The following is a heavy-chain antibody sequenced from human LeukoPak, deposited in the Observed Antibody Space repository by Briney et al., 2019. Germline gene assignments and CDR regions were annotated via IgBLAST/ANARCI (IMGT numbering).Heavy chain of an antibody. CDR3: AKDISPFLSYMDV. CDR1: GFIFDDYA. CDR2: ISWNSGSI. D-gene: IGHD2/OR15-2a*01. Sequence: PGGSLRLSCAASGFIFDDYAMHWVRQAPGKGLEWVSGISWNSGSIAYADSVKGRFTISRDNAKNSLYLQMNSLRVEDTALYYCAKDISPFLSYMDVWGKGTTVIVSS. J-gene: IGHJ6*03. V-gene: IGHV3-9*01.